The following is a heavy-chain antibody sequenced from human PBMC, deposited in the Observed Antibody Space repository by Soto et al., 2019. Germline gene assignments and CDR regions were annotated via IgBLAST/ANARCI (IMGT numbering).Heavy chain of an antibody. Sequence: EVQLLESGGGLVQPGGSLRLSCAASGFTFSNYAMSWVHQAPGKGLEWVSAISGSGGSTYYADSVKGRFTISRDNSKNTLYLQMNSLRAEDTAVYYCAKDIAVGRSSWYYFDYWGQGTLVTVSS. CDR1: GFTFSNYA. CDR2: ISGSGGST. D-gene: IGHD6-13*01. CDR3: AKDIAVGRSSWYYFDY. V-gene: IGHV3-23*01. J-gene: IGHJ4*02.